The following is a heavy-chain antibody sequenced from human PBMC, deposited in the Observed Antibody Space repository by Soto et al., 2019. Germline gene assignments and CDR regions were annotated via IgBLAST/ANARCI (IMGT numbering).Heavy chain of an antibody. CDR3: AKSDVPPIALPDY. V-gene: IGHV3-33*06. CDR2: IWYDGSNK. D-gene: IGHD5-12*01. Sequence: GGSLRLSCVAYGFTFSSYGIYWVRQAPGKGPDWVAVIWYDGSNKYYADSVKGRFTISRDNSKNTLYLQMNSLRAEDTAVYYCAKSDVPPIALPDYWGQGAPVIGSS. J-gene: IGHJ4*02. CDR1: GFTFSSYG.